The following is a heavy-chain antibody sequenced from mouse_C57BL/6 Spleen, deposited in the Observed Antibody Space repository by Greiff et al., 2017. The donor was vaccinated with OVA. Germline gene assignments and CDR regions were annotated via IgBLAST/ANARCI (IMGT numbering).Heavy chain of an antibody. J-gene: IGHJ4*01. Sequence: QVQLQQPGAELVKPGASVKLSCKASGYTFTSYWMHWVKQRPGQGLEWIGMIHPNSGSTNYNEKFKSKATLTVDKSSSTAYMQLSSLTSEDSAVYCCERRTRVVEHYAMVLGGKGTSVTVS. V-gene: IGHV1-64*01. CDR1: GYTFTSYW. CDR3: ERRTRVVEHYAMVL. CDR2: IHPNSGST. D-gene: IGHD1-1*01.